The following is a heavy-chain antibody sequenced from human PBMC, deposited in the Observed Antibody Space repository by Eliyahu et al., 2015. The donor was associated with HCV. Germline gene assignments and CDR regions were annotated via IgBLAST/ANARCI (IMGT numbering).Heavy chain of an antibody. J-gene: IGHJ4*02. CDR1: GFTFSSYA. CDR3: AREKEDYYDSSGYFSAYYFDY. Sequence: QLVESGGGVVQPGRSLRLSCAASGFTFSSYAMHWVRQAPGKGLEWVAVISYDGSNKYYADSVKGRFTISRDNSKNTLYLQMNSLRAEDTAVYYCAREKEDYYDSSGYFSAYYFDYWGQGTLVTVSS. CDR2: ISYDGSNK. D-gene: IGHD3-22*01. V-gene: IGHV3-30*04.